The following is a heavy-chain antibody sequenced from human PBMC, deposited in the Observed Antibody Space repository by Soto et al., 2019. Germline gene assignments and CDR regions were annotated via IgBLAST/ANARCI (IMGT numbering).Heavy chain of an antibody. CDR3: AGEYDFWSGEDY. Sequence: QLQLQESGPGLVKPSETLSLTCTVSGGSISSSSYYWGWIRQPPGKGLEWIGSIYYSGSTYYNPSLKSRVTISVDTSKNQFSLKLSSVTAADTAVYYCAGEYDFWSGEDYWGQGTLVTVSS. CDR1: GGSISSSSYY. CDR2: IYYSGST. J-gene: IGHJ4*02. D-gene: IGHD3-3*01. V-gene: IGHV4-39*01.